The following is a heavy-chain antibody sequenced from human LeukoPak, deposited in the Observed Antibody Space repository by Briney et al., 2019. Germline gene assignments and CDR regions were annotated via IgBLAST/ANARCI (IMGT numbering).Heavy chain of an antibody. Sequence: ASVKVSCKASGGTFSSYAISWVRQAPGQGLEWMGWISAYNGNTNYAQRLQGRVTMTTDTSTSTAYMELRSLRSDDTAVYYCARVTYYYGSGSQTDWGQGTLVSVSS. J-gene: IGHJ4*02. CDR3: ARVTYYYGSGSQTD. CDR2: ISAYNGNT. V-gene: IGHV1-18*01. CDR1: GGTFSSYA. D-gene: IGHD3-10*01.